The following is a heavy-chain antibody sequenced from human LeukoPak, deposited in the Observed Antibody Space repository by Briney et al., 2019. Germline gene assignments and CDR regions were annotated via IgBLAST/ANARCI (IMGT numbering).Heavy chain of an antibody. D-gene: IGHD3-10*01. CDR1: GGSFSGYY. Sequence: SETLSLTCAVYGGSFSGYYWSWIRQPPGKGLEWIGEINHSGSTNYNPSLKSRVTISVDTSKNQFSLKLSSVTAADTAVYYCARGRRVRGVILPYYGMDVWGQGTTVTVSS. J-gene: IGHJ6*02. CDR2: INHSGST. V-gene: IGHV4-34*01. CDR3: ARGRRVRGVILPYYGMDV.